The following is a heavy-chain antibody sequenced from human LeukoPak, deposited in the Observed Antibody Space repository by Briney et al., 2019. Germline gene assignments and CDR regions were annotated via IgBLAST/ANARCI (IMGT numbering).Heavy chain of an antibody. CDR1: GFTFSSYA. Sequence: GRSLRLSCAASGFTFSSYAMHWVRQAPGKGLEWVAVISYDGSNKYYADSVKGRFTISRDNAKNSLYLQMNILRAEDTAVFYCLSGPGHCGQGTLVTVSS. CDR3: LSGPGH. CDR2: ISYDGSNK. V-gene: IGHV3-30*04. J-gene: IGHJ4*02.